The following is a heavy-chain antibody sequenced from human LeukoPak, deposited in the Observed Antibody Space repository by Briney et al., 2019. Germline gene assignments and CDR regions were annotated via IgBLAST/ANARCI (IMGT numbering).Heavy chain of an antibody. CDR3: ARHGAAAGNFDY. CDR2: IYYSGST. V-gene: IGHV4-59*08. Sequence: SETLSLTCTVSGGSISSYYWSWIRQPPGKGLEWIGYIYYSGSTNYNPSLKSRVTISVDTSKNQFSLKLSSVTAADTAVYYCARHGAAAGNFDYWGQGTLVTVSS. D-gene: IGHD6-13*01. CDR1: GGSISSYY. J-gene: IGHJ4*02.